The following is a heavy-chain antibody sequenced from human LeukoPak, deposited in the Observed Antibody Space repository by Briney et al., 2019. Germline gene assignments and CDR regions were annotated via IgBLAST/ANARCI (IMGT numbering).Heavy chain of an antibody. CDR2: IGTAGDT. CDR1: GFTFSGCD. Sequence: GGSLRLSCAASGFTFSGCDMHWVRQAAGKGLEWVSGIGTAGDTYYPGSVKGRFTISRENAKNSLYLQMNSLSAGDTAVYYCASSPAYSSSWYAIDNWGQGTLVTVSS. CDR3: ASSPAYSSSWYAIDN. V-gene: IGHV3-13*01. D-gene: IGHD6-13*01. J-gene: IGHJ4*02.